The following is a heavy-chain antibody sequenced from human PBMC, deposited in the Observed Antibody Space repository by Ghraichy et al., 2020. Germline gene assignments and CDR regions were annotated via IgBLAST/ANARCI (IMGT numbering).Heavy chain of an antibody. CDR1: GGSISSSIYY. CDR3: ARETTATTLLSYYYYMDV. V-gene: IGHV4-61*02. D-gene: IGHD2-21*02. CDR2: VYTTGST. J-gene: IGHJ6*03. Sequence: SETLSLTCTVSGGSISSSIYYWSWIRQPAGKGLEWIGRVYTTGSTNSNPSLKSRVTISVDTSKNQFSLRLSSVSAADTAVYYCARETTATTLLSYYYYMDVWGKGTTVTVSS.